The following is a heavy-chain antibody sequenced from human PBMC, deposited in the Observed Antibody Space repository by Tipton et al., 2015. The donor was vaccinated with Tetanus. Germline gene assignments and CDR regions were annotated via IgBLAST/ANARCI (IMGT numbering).Heavy chain of an antibody. CDR1: GASLRGGDYH. V-gene: IGHV4-61*08. CDR3: ARDLGTSGFH. Sequence: PGLVKPSETLSLTCSVSGASLRGGDYHWSWIRQPPGKGLEWLAYISNSGRTNSNYSLKSRITMTQDTSKNQFSLQLSSVTAADTAVYYCARDLGTSGFHWGQGTLVTVSS. J-gene: IGHJ4*02. D-gene: IGHD1-7*01. CDR2: ISNSGRT.